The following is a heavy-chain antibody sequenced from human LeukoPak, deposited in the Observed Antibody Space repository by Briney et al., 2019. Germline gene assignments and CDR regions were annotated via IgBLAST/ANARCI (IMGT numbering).Heavy chain of an antibody. Sequence: GGSLRLSCAASGFAFRTCTMNWVRQTPWKGREWVSFISSTSDYIYYAGSVQGRFTISRDKARNSMYLQMNRLREEDTAVYYCGGEFSSSQASMAGGGQGATVTVSS. CDR3: GGEFSSSQASMAG. D-gene: IGHD6-13*01. CDR2: ISSTSDYI. J-gene: IGHJ6*02. CDR1: GFAFRTCT. V-gene: IGHV3-21*06.